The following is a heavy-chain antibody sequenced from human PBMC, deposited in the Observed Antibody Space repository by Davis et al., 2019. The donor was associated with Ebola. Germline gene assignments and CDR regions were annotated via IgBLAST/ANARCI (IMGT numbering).Heavy chain of an antibody. CDR3: ARDTLYSSSCDY. CDR2: INAGNGNT. V-gene: IGHV1-3*01. J-gene: IGHJ4*02. Sequence: ASVKVSCKASGYTFTSYGISWVRQAPGQGLEWMGWINAGNGNTKYSQKFQGRVTITRDTSASTAYMELSSLRSEDTAVYYCARDTLYSSSCDYWGQGTLVTVSS. D-gene: IGHD6-13*01. CDR1: GYTFTSYG.